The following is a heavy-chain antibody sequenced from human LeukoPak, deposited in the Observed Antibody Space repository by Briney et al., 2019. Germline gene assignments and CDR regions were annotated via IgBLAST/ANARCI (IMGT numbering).Heavy chain of an antibody. J-gene: IGHJ4*02. V-gene: IGHV3-23*01. Sequence: GGSLRLSCVASGLTFNSHSMSWVRQAPGRGLEGVSVVSTNGDVTFYADSVKGRFTISRDNSKNTLFLQMNSLRAEDTAVYYCAKLSLSGRSQSADYWGQGTLVTVSS. CDR3: AKLSLSGRSQSADY. CDR1: GLTFNSHS. D-gene: IGHD3-10*01. CDR2: VSTNGDVT.